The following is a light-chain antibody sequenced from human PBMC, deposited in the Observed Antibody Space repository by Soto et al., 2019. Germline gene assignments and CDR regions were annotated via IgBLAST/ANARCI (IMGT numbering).Light chain of an antibody. CDR1: TSNIGAGFD. Sequence: SVLTQPPSVSGAPGQRVTISCIGTTSNIGAGFDVHWYQQFPGTAPKLLIYGGTTRPSGVPDRFSGSQSGTSASLAITGLQPGDEADYYCQSYDSSLSGAWVFGGGTKVTVL. J-gene: IGLJ3*02. CDR3: QSYDSSLSGAWV. CDR2: GGT. V-gene: IGLV1-40*01.